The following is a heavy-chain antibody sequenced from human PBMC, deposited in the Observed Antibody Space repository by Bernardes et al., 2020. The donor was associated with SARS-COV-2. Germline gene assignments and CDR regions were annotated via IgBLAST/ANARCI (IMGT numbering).Heavy chain of an antibody. CDR3: AKDRGPRAWLGFRDQPTYYFDY. D-gene: IGHD3-10*01. CDR1: GFTFSSYA. J-gene: IGHJ4*02. Sequence: GGSLRLSCAASGFTFSSYAMSWVRQAPGKGLEWVSAISGSGGSTYYADSVKGRFTISRDNSKNTLYLQMNSLRAEDTAVYYCAKDRGPRAWLGFRDQPTYYFDYWGQGTLVTVSS. CDR2: ISGSGGST. V-gene: IGHV3-23*01.